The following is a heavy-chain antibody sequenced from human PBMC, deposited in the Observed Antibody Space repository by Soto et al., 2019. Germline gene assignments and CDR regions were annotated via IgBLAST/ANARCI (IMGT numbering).Heavy chain of an antibody. J-gene: IGHJ6*02. CDR1: GGTFSSYT. D-gene: IGHD3-10*01. Sequence: QVQLVQSGAEVKKPGSSVKVSCEASGGTFSSYTISWVRQAPGQGLEWMGRIIPILNIANYAQKFQGRVTITADKSTSTAYMELSSLRSEDTAVYYCARFRGSYGLDVWGQGTTVTVSS. V-gene: IGHV1-69*02. CDR3: ARFRGSYGLDV. CDR2: IIPILNIA.